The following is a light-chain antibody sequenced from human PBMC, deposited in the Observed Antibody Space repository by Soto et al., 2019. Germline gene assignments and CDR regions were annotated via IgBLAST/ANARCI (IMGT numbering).Light chain of an antibody. CDR3: SSYTSSSTGV. Sequence: QSALTQPASVSGSPGQSITIACTGTSSDVGVYNYVSWYQQHPGKAPKLMIYDVSNRPSGVSNRFSGSKSGNTASLTISGLQAEDEADYYCSSYTSSSTGVFGGGTTVTVL. J-gene: IGLJ2*01. V-gene: IGLV2-14*01. CDR2: DVS. CDR1: SSDVGVYNY.